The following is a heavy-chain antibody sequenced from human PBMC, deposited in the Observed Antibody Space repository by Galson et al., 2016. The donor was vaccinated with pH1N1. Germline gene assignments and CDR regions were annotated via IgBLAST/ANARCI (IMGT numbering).Heavy chain of an antibody. CDR1: GGSFRNFV. V-gene: IGHV1-69*13. CDR3: ARGTVAAASYNPFDP. Sequence: SVKVSCKASGGSFRNFVVSWMRQAPGQGLEWMGGLMPIFNTPKYAQKFQDRVTISADESLTTTYMELSGRTHEDTAVYFCARGTVAAASYNPFDPWGQGTLVTVSS. D-gene: IGHD1-1*01. J-gene: IGHJ5*02. CDR2: LMPIFNTP.